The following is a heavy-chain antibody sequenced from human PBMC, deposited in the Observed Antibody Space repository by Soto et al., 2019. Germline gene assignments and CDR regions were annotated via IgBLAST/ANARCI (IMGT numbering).Heavy chain of an antibody. D-gene: IGHD3-3*01. CDR3: AGGRHYDFWSGYFKAFDI. Sequence: VSLKVSCKASGYTFTSYDINWVRQATGKGLEWMGWMNPNSGNTGYAQKFQGRVTMTRNTSISTAYMGLSSLRSEDTAVCYCAGGRHYDFWSGYFKAFDIWGQGTMVTVSS. V-gene: IGHV1-8*01. CDR1: GYTFTSYD. CDR2: MNPNSGNT. J-gene: IGHJ3*02.